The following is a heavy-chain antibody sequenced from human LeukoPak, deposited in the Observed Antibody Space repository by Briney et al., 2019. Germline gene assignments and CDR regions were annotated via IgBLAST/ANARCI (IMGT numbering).Heavy chain of an antibody. CDR3: ARQPGGGFDY. V-gene: IGHV4-39*01. CDR1: GGSISSSSYY. J-gene: IGHJ4*02. D-gene: IGHD3-16*01. CDR2: IYYSGST. Sequence: SETLSLTCTVSGGSISSSSYYWGWIRQSPGKGLEWIGSIYYSGSTYYNPSLKSRVTISVDTSKNQFSLKLSSVTAADTAVYYCARQPGGGFDYWGQGTLVTVSS.